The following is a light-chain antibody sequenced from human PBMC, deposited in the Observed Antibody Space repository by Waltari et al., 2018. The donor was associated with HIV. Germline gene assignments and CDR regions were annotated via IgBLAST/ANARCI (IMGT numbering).Light chain of an antibody. V-gene: IGLV3-21*02. CDR3: HVWDRSSDHQV. CDR1: NIGSQR. CDR2: DGS. J-gene: IGLJ1*01. Sequence: SYVLTQPPSVSVAPGQTARITCGGNNIGSQRVHWYQQKAGQAPVLVVYDGSDRPSGIPGRVSGAKSGNTATLTISRIEAGDEADYDWHVWDRSSDHQVFGTGTKVTVL.